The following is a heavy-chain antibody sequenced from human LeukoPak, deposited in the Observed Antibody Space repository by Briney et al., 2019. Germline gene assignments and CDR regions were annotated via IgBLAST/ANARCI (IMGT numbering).Heavy chain of an antibody. CDR2: ISSSSSYT. Sequence: GGSLRLSCAASGFTFSDYYMSWIRQAPGKGLEWVSYISSSSSYTNYADSVKGRFTISRDNAKNSLYLQMNSLRAEDTAVYYCASASYYDSTSYGCDFWGQGTLVTVSS. CDR3: ASASYYDSTSYGCDF. J-gene: IGHJ4*02. D-gene: IGHD3-22*01. CDR1: GFTFSDYY. V-gene: IGHV3-11*03.